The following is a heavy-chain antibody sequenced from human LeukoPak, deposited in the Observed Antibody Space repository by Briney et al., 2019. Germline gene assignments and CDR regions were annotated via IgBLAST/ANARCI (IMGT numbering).Heavy chain of an antibody. V-gene: IGHV3-23*01. CDR1: GFTFSSYA. CDR3: AKEGIDGSGYDLDY. CDR2: ISGSGGST. J-gene: IGHJ4*02. Sequence: GGSLRLSCAASGFTFSSYAMSWVRQAPGEGLEWVSGISGSGGSTYYADSVKGRFTISRDISKNTLYLQMTSLRAEDTAVYYCAKEGIDGSGYDLDYWGQGTRVTVSS. D-gene: IGHD5-12*01.